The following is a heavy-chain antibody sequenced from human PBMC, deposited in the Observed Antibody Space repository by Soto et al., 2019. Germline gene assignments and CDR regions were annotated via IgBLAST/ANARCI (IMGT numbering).Heavy chain of an antibody. Sequence: SVKVSCKASGFTFTSSAVQWVRQARGQRLEWIGWIVVGSGNTNYAQKFQERVTITRDMSTSTAYMELSSLRSEDTAVYYCATDYYDSSGYPMDFDYWGQGTLVTVSS. CDR2: IVVGSGNT. D-gene: IGHD3-22*01. J-gene: IGHJ4*02. CDR3: ATDYYDSSGYPMDFDY. V-gene: IGHV1-58*01. CDR1: GFTFTSSA.